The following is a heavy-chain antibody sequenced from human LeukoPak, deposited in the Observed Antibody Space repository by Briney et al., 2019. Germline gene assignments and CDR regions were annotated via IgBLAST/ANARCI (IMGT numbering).Heavy chain of an antibody. J-gene: IGHJ4*02. V-gene: IGHV1-8*01. D-gene: IGHD6-13*01. CDR2: MNPNSGNT. CDR1: GYTFTSYD. CDR3: ARRTIAAAGSDFDY. Sequence: GASVKVSCQASGYTFTSYDINWVRQATGQGLEWMGWMNPNSGNTGYAQKFQGRVTMTSDTSISTAYMELSSLRSEDTAVYYCARRTIAAAGSDFDYWGQGTLVTVSS.